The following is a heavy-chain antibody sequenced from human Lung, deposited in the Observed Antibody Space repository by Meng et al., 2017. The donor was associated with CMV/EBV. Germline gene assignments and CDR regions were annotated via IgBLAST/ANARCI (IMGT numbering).Heavy chain of an antibody. V-gene: IGHV3-74*01. CDR3: ARDLGGLGRDFDY. CDR2: IDGDGSST. J-gene: IGHJ4*02. D-gene: IGHD3-16*01. Sequence: GESLKISCAASGFTFGGYWMHWVRQAPGKRPVCVSRIDGDGSSTSYADSVKGRFTISRDNAKNTLSLQMNSLGAEDTAIYYCARDLGGLGRDFDYWGQGTRVTVSS. CDR1: GFTFGGYW.